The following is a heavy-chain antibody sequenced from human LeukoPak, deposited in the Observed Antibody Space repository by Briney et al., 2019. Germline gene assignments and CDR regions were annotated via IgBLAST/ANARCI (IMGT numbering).Heavy chain of an antibody. CDR3: ARDLEVPGGNRLFDY. CDR1: GFTFSSYS. D-gene: IGHD4-23*01. CDR2: ITYTSGTL. J-gene: IGHJ4*02. V-gene: IGHV3-48*02. Sequence: PGGSLRLSWAAAGFTFSSYSMNWVRQAPGKGLEWISYITYTSGTLYYAASVKGRFTISRDNAKNSLYLQMSSLRDEDTAVYYCARDLEVPGGNRLFDYWGQGTLVTVSS.